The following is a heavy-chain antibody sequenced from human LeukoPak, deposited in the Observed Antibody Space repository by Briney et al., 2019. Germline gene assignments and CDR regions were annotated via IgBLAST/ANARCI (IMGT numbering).Heavy chain of an antibody. CDR3: AKFPGDYYYGMDV. CDR2: ISGSCVST. V-gene: IGHV3-23*01. J-gene: IGHJ6*02. D-gene: IGHD7-27*01. Sequence: SAISGSCVSTYYADSVKGRFTISRDNSKNTLYLQMNSLRAEDTAVYYCAKFPGDYYYGMDVWGQGTTVTVSS.